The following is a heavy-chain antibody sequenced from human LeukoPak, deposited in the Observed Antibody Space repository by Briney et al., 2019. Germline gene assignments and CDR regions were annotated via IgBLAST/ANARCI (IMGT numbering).Heavy chain of an antibody. CDR3: ATSFLWFGELLSFDY. CDR2: INPNSGGT. D-gene: IGHD3-10*01. CDR1: VYTFTGYY. J-gene: IGHJ4*02. V-gene: IGHV1-2*02. Sequence: GASVKVSCKASVYTFTGYYMHWVRQAPGQGLEWMGWINPNSGGTNYAQKFQGRVTMTRDTSISTAYMELSRLRSDDTAVYYCATSFLWFGELLSFDYWGQGTLVTVSS.